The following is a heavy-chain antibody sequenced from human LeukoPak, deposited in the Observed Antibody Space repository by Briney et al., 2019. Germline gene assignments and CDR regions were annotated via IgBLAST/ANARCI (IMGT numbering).Heavy chain of an antibody. J-gene: IGHJ5*02. CDR1: GASIITGDYY. CDR3: VRAFGVSINGGWFDP. Sequence: PSETLSLTCIVSGASIITGDYYWSWIRQPPGKGLQWIGYIYYSGSTYYDPSLKSRVKISVDTSKNQFSLRLSSVTAADTAMYYCVRAFGVSINGGWFDPWGQGTLVTVSS. V-gene: IGHV4-30-4*08. CDR2: IYYSGST. D-gene: IGHD3-3*01.